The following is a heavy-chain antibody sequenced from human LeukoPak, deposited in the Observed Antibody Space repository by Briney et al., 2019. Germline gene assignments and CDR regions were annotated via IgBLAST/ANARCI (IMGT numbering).Heavy chain of an antibody. J-gene: IGHJ2*01. CDR1: GFTFSSYD. D-gene: IGHD5-24*01. Sequence: GGSLRLSCAASGFTFSSYDMHWVRQPTGKGLECVSTIGTAGDTYYPGSVKGRFTISRENAKNSLYLQMNSLRAGDTAVYYCARSRDGYNLWYFDLWGRGTLVTVSS. CDR2: IGTAGDT. V-gene: IGHV3-13*01. CDR3: ARSRDGYNLWYFDL.